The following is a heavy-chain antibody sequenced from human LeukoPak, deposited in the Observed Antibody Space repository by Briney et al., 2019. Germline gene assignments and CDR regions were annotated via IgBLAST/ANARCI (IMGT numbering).Heavy chain of an antibody. CDR3: AKIGRRYDFWTGYYEEEVDYMDV. Sequence: SGGSRRLSCAASGFTFSSYSMNWVRQAPGKGLEWVSGISDSGGSTKYEVSVKGRFTISRDNYKDTLYLQMNSLRAEDTAVYYCAKIGRRYDFWTGYYEEEVDYMDVWGKGTTVTVSS. D-gene: IGHD3-3*01. V-gene: IGHV3-23*02. CDR2: ISDSGGST. J-gene: IGHJ6*03. CDR1: GFTFSSYS.